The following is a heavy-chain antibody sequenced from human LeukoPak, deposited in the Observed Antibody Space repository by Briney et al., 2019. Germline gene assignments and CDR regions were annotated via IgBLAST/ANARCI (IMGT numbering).Heavy chain of an antibody. CDR1: GGSISSYY. D-gene: IGHD3-10*01. V-gene: IGHV4-59*01. CDR3: AGAAESRQALDI. Sequence: SETLSLTCTVSGGSISSYYWSWIRQPPGKGLEWIGYIYYSGSTNYNPSLKSRVTISVDTSKNQFSLKLSSVTAADTAVYYCAGAAESRQALDIWGQGTMVTVSS. J-gene: IGHJ3*02. CDR2: IYYSGST.